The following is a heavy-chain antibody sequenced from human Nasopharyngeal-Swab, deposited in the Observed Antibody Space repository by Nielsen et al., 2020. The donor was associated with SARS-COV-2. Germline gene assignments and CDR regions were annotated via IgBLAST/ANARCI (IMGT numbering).Heavy chain of an antibody. V-gene: IGHV1-69*01. J-gene: IGHJ4*02. CDR2: IIPIFGTA. CDR1: GGTFSSYA. D-gene: IGHD2-21*02. CDR3: ARVAHCGGDCYLGRIDY. Sequence: VKVSCKASGGTFSSYAISWVRQAPGQGLEWMGGIIPIFGTANYAQKFQGRVTITADESTSTAYMELSSLRSEDTAVYYCARVAHCGGDCYLGRIDYWGQATLVTVSS.